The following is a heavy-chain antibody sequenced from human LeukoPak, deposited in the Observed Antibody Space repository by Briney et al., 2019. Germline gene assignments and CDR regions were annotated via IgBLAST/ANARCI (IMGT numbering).Heavy chain of an antibody. CDR1: GFTFSSYA. V-gene: IGHV3-30*04. D-gene: IGHD3-22*01. J-gene: IGHJ4*02. Sequence: PGGSLRLSCAASGFTFSSYAMHWVRQAPGKGLEWVAVISYDGSNKYYADSVKGRFTISRDNSKNTLYLQMNSLKTEDTAVYYCTRHLTDSSGYYHFDYWGQGTLVTVSS. CDR3: TRHLTDSSGYYHFDY. CDR2: ISYDGSNK.